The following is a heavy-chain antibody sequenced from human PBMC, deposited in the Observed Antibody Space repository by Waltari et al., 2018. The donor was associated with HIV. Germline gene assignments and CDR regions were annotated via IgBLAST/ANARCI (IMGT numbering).Heavy chain of an antibody. CDR1: GFTFDDYA. J-gene: IGHJ5*02. Sequence: EVQLVESGGGLVQPGRSLRLSCAASGFTFDDYAMHWVRQPPGKGLEWVSGISWNSGSIDYADSVKCRFTISRDNTKNSLYLQMNSVRAEDTALYYCAKDRGPFIAVAGTWGQGTLVTVSS. V-gene: IGHV3-9*01. CDR3: AKDRGPFIAVAGT. CDR2: ISWNSGSI. D-gene: IGHD6-19*01.